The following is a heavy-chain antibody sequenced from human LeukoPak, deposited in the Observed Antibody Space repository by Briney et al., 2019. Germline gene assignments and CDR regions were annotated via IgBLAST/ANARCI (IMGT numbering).Heavy chain of an antibody. V-gene: IGHV4-61*02. D-gene: IGHD3-22*01. CDR2: IYTSGST. CDR3: AGDSSGYQANFDY. Sequence: PSQTLSLTCTVSGRSISSGSYYWSWIRQPAGKGLEWIGRIYTSGSTNYNPSLKSRVTISVDTSKNQFSLKLSSVTAADTAVYYCAGDSSGYQANFDYWGQGTLVTVSS. CDR1: GRSISSGSYY. J-gene: IGHJ4*02.